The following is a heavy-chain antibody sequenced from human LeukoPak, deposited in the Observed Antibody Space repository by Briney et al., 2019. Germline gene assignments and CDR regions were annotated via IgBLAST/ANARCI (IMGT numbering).Heavy chain of an antibody. CDR1: GFTFSGYN. Sequence: AGGSLRLSCAASGFTFSGYNMSWVRQAPGKGLEWVSSIGTSTSYIYYADSVKGRFTISRDNAKNSLYLQMNSLRAEDTAVYYCARVGAAGPHGYYYYYDMDVWGQGTTVTVSS. J-gene: IGHJ6*02. CDR3: ARVGAAGPHGYYYYYDMDV. V-gene: IGHV3-21*01. CDR2: IGTSTSYI. D-gene: IGHD6-13*01.